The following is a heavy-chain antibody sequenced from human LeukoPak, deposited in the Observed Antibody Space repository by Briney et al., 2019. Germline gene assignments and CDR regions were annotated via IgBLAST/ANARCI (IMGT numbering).Heavy chain of an antibody. Sequence: GESLKISCKGSGYSFTSYWIGRVRQLPGKGLEWMGIIYPGDSDTRYSPSFQGQVTISADKSISTAYLQWSSLKASDTAMYYCARLYPGDWLLLSEYYFDYWGQGTLVTVSS. V-gene: IGHV5-51*01. D-gene: IGHD3-9*01. CDR3: ARLYPGDWLLLSEYYFDY. J-gene: IGHJ4*02. CDR2: IYPGDSDT. CDR1: GYSFTSYW.